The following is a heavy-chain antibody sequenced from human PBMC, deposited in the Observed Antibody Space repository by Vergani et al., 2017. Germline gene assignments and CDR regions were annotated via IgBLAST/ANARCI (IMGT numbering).Heavy chain of an antibody. CDR3: ALLGYCSGGSCFTQPFFDY. CDR2: IRYDGSNK. V-gene: IGHV3-30*02. CDR1: GFTFSSCG. Sequence: VQLVESGGGVVQPGGSLRLSCAASGFTFSSCGMHWVRQAPGKGLEWVAFIRYDGSNKYYADSVKGRFTISRDNSKNTLYLQMNSLRAEDTAVYYCALLGYCSGGSCFTQPFFDYWGQGTLVTVSS. J-gene: IGHJ4*02. D-gene: IGHD2-15*01.